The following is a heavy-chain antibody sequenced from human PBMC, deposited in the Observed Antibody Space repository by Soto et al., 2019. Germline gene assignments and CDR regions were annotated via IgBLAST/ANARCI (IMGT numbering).Heavy chain of an antibody. CDR3: AKALRYFDWLLRPWNSMDV. CDR2: ISGSGDST. J-gene: IGHJ6*02. D-gene: IGHD3-9*01. V-gene: IGHV3-23*01. CDR1: GFTFRNAW. Sequence: PGGSLRLSCAASGFTFRNAWMSWIRQAPGKGLEWVSTISGSGDSTYYADSVKGRFTISRDNSRNTLCLQMNSLRAEDTAVYYCAKALRYFDWLLRPWNSMDVWGQGTTVTVSS.